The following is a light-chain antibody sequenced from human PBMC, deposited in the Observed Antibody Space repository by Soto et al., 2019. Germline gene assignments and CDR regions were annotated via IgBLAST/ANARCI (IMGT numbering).Light chain of an antibody. CDR1: PDISDY. J-gene: IGKJ2*03. CDR3: QQYYSSYS. V-gene: IGKV1-8*01. Sequence: AFRMTQSPSSLSASTGDTVIITCRASPDISDYVASYQHKPGRAPKLLIYGASTLQSGVPPRFSGSGSETEFMLTISRLQSEDFATYYCQQYYSSYSFGQGTKVEIK. CDR2: GAS.